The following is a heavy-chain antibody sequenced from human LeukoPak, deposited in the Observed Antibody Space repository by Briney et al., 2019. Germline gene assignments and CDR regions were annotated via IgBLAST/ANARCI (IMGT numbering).Heavy chain of an antibody. V-gene: IGHV1-8*01. Sequence: GASVKVSCKASGYTFTSYDINWVRQATGQGLEWMGWMNPNSGNTGHAQKFQGRVTMTRNTSISTAYMELSSLRSEDTAVYYCARTGALWGTELFPLHAESEVRGMDVWGQGTTVTVSS. J-gene: IGHJ6*02. D-gene: IGHD3-10*01. CDR3: ARTGALWGTELFPLHAESEVRGMDV. CDR2: MNPNSGNT. CDR1: GYTFTSYD.